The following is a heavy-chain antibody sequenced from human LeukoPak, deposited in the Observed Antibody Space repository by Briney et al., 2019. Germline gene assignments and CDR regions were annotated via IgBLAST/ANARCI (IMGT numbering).Heavy chain of an antibody. CDR3: ARVRYCSGGSCYHGYYYGMDV. V-gene: IGHV4-61*01. D-gene: IGHD2-15*01. CDR1: GGSVSSGSYY. Sequence: SETLSLTCTVSGGSVSSGSYYWSWIRQPPGKGLEWIGYIYYSGSTNYNPSLKSRVTISVDTSKNQFSLKLSSVTAADTAVYYCARVRYCSGGSCYHGYYYGMDVWGQGTTVTVSS. CDR2: IYYSGST. J-gene: IGHJ6*02.